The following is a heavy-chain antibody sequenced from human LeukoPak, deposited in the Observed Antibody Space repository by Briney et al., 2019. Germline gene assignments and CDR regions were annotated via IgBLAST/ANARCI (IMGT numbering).Heavy chain of an antibody. CDR1: GFTFDDYG. D-gene: IGHD3-22*01. J-gene: IGHJ3*02. Sequence: GGSLRLSCAASGFTFDDYGMSWVRQAPGKGLEWVSGINWKGDSTGYADSVKGRFTITRDNAKNSLYLQMNSLRAEDTAVYYCARDSGVTYYYDSSGYSDAFDIWGQGTMVTVSS. CDR3: ARDSGVTYYYDSSGYSDAFDI. CDR2: INWKGDST. V-gene: IGHV3-20*04.